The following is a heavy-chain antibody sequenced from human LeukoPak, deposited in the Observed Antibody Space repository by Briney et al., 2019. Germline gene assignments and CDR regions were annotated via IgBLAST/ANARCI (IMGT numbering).Heavy chain of an antibody. CDR1: GGSFSGYY. D-gene: IGHD2-2*01. Sequence: PSETLSLTCAVYGGSFSGYYWSWIRQPPGKGLEWIGEINHSGSTNYNPSLKSRVTISVDTSKNQCSLKRRSVTAADTAVYYCAGLEARVPARFYYYYYYMDVWGKGTTVTVSS. V-gene: IGHV4-34*01. CDR2: INHSGST. J-gene: IGHJ6*03. CDR3: AGLEARVPARFYYYYYYMDV.